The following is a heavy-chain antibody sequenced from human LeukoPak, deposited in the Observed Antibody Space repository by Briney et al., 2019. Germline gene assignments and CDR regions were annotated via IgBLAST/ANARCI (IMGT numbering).Heavy chain of an antibody. CDR3: AMHSGSYAYESYFDY. Sequence: PLETLSLTCTVSGGSISSTSHYWGWIRQPPGKGLEWIGSIYYSGSTYYNPSLKSRVTISVDTSKNQFSLKLSSVTAADTAVYYCAMHSGSYAYESYFDYWGQGTLVTVSS. J-gene: IGHJ4*02. CDR2: IYYSGST. CDR1: GGSISSTSHY. D-gene: IGHD1-26*01. V-gene: IGHV4-39*01.